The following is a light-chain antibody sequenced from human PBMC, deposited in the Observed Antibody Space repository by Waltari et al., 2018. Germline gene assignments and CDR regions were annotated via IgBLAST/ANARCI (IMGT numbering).Light chain of an antibody. J-gene: IGLJ2*01. CDR1: SIDVGSYNY. V-gene: IGLV2-14*03. Sequence: QSALTQPASVSGSPGQSLTLSCSGTSIDVGSYNYVSWYQQHPGTPPKLLFYDVTKRPSGVSGRFSGSKSGNTASLTISGLQPEDEADYFCSSYTPTSILVFGGGTKLTV. CDR2: DVT. CDR3: SSYTPTSILV.